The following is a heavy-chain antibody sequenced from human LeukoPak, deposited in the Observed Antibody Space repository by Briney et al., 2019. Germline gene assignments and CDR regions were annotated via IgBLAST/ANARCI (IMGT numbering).Heavy chain of an antibody. Sequence: ASVKVSCKASGYTFTGYYMHWVRQAPGQGLEWMGWINPNSGGTNYAQKFQGRVTMTRDTSISTAYMELSRLRSDDTAVYYCAPDLAMVRGPDIWGQGTMVTVSS. J-gene: IGHJ3*02. V-gene: IGHV1-2*02. CDR1: GYTFTGYY. CDR2: INPNSGGT. D-gene: IGHD3-10*01. CDR3: APDLAMVRGPDI.